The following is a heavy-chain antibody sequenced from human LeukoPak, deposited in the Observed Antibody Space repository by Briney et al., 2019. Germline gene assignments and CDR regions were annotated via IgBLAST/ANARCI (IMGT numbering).Heavy chain of an antibody. CDR3: AGRGIAAGYFDY. V-gene: IGHV4-59*08. Sequence: PSETLSLTCTVSGGSISSYYWSWIRQPPGKGLEWIGYIYYSGSTNYNPSLKSRVTISVDTSKNQFSLKLSSVTAADTAVYYCAGRGIAAGYFDYWGQGTLVTVSS. CDR1: GGSISSYY. J-gene: IGHJ4*02. D-gene: IGHD6-13*01. CDR2: IYYSGST.